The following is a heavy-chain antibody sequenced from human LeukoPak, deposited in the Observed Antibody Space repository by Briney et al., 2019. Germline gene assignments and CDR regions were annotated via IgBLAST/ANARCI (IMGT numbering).Heavy chain of an antibody. CDR1: GFTFSSYW. J-gene: IGHJ4*02. V-gene: IGHV3-21*01. CDR3: PTPHSSCSGGSCNPLEN. D-gene: IGHD2-15*01. CDR2: ITNSSRYT. Sequence: PGGSLRLSCEASGFTFSSYWMSWVRQAPGKGLEWVSSITNSSRYTYYADSVRGRFTISRDNAKNSLYLQMNSLRAEDTAVYYCPTPHSSCSGGSCNPLENWGQGTLVTVSS.